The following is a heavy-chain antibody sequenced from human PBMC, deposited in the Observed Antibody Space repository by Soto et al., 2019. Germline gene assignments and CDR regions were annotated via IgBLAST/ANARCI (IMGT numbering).Heavy chain of an antibody. Sequence: GVSLRISWKGSGDSFTNYWIGWVLKMPGKGLEWMGVIYPGDSDTRYSPSFQGQVTISADKSISTAYLQWSSLKASDTAMYYCAKSIVGATTGSAFDIWGQGTMVTVSS. J-gene: IGHJ3*02. CDR2: IYPGDSDT. CDR3: AKSIVGATTGSAFDI. V-gene: IGHV5-51*01. D-gene: IGHD1-26*01. CDR1: GDSFTNYW.